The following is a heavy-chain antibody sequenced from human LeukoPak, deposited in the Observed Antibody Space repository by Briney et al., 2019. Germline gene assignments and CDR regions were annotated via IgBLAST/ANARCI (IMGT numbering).Heavy chain of an antibody. CDR3: ARDWGTYYHILTGYRSLGYFDY. CDR2: INPNSGGT. Sequence: GASVKVSCKASGYTFTGYYMHWVRQAPGQGLEWMGWINPNSGGTNYAQKFQGRVTMTRDTSISTAYMELSRLRSDDTAVYYCARDWGTYYHILTGYRSLGYFDYWGQGTLVTVSS. CDR1: GYTFTGYY. J-gene: IGHJ4*02. D-gene: IGHD3-9*01. V-gene: IGHV1-2*02.